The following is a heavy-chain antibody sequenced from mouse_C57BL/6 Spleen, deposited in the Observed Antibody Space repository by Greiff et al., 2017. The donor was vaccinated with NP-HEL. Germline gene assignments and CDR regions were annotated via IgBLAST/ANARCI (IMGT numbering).Heavy chain of an antibody. CDR2: IYPSDSET. CDR3: ARGDYYGSSYGEDYFDY. J-gene: IGHJ2*01. CDR1: GYTFTSYW. V-gene: IGHV1-61*01. D-gene: IGHD1-1*01. Sequence: QVQLQQPGAELVRPGSSVKLSCKASGYTFTSYWMDWVKQRPGQGLEWIGNIYPSDSETHYNQKFKDKATLTVDKSSSTAYMQLSSLTSEDSAVYYCARGDYYGSSYGEDYFDYWGQGTTLTVSS.